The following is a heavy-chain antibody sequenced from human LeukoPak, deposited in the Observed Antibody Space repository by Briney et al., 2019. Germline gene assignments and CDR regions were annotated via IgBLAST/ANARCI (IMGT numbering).Heavy chain of an antibody. D-gene: IGHD2-2*01. CDR1: GYTFTSYA. V-gene: IGHV1-8*03. Sequence: ASVKVSCKASGYTFTSYAMNWVRQATGQGLEWMGWMNPNSGNTGYAQKFQGRVTITRNTSISTAYMELSSLRSEDTAVYYCARGIGYCSSTSCLYYFDYWGQGTLVTVSS. CDR2: MNPNSGNT. J-gene: IGHJ4*02. CDR3: ARGIGYCSSTSCLYYFDY.